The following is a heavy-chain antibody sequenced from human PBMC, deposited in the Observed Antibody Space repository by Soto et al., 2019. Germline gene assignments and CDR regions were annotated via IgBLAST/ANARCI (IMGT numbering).Heavy chain of an antibody. CDR2: IVVGSGNT. J-gene: IGHJ6*03. Sequence: ASVKVSCKASGFTFTSSAMQWVRQARGQRLEWIGWIVVGSGNTNYAQKFQERVTITRDMSTSTAYMELSSLSSEDTAVYYCAAAKQQWLGNYYYYYMDVWGKGTTVTVSS. D-gene: IGHD6-19*01. CDR3: AAAKQQWLGNYYYYYMDV. V-gene: IGHV1-58*02. CDR1: GFTFTSSA.